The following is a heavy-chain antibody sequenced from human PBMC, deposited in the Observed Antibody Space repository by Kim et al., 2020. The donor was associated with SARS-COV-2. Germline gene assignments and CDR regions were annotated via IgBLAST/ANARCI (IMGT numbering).Heavy chain of an antibody. D-gene: IGHD1-26*01. CDR2: ITSSGGST. V-gene: IGHV3-23*01. CDR3: AKEGSGSYYSFDF. Sequence: GGSLRLSCSASGLTFTSSAMRWVRQTPGKGLEWVSTITSSGGSTYYADSVKGRFTISRDNSKNTLYLQMNSLRAEDTAIYYCAKEGSGSYYSFDFWGQGT. J-gene: IGHJ4*02. CDR1: GLTFTSSA.